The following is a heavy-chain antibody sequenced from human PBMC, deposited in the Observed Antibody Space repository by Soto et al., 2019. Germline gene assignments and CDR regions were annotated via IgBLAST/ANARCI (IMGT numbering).Heavy chain of an antibody. J-gene: IGHJ6*02. CDR1: GYTFTGYY. Sequence: ASVKVSGKASGYTFTGYYMHWVRQAPGQGLEWMGWINPNSGGTNYAQKFQGRVTMTRDTSISTAYMELSRLRSDDTAVYYCGMLHSSSSSYYYYGRGVRGQESTVTISS. CDR3: GMLHSSSSSYYYYGRGV. CDR2: INPNSGGT. V-gene: IGHV1-2*02. D-gene: IGHD6-6*01.